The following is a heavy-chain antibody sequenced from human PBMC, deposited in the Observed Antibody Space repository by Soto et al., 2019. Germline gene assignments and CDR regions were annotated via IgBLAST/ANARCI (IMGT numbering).Heavy chain of an antibody. CDR1: GFTFSSYG. J-gene: IGHJ4*02. Sequence: QVQLVESGGGVVQPGRSLRLSCAASGFTFSSYGMHWVRQAPGKGLEWVAVISYDGSNKYYADSVKGRFTISRDNSKNTLYLQRNSRRAEDTAVYYCAKKRGGGGAAAGTLDYWGQGTLVTVSS. CDR2: ISYDGSNK. D-gene: IGHD6-13*01. V-gene: IGHV3-30*18. CDR3: AKKRGGGGAAAGTLDY.